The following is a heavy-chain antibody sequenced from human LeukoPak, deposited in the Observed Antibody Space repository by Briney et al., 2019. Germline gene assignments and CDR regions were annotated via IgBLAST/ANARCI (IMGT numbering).Heavy chain of an antibody. V-gene: IGHV1-2*02. CDR2: INPNSGGT. Sequence: ASVKVSCKASGYTFTGYYMHWVRQAPGQGLEWMGWINPNSGGTNYAQKFQGRVTMTRDTSISTAYMELSSLRSEDTAVYYCARGYYDYVWGSSRKLYYFDYWGQGTLVTVSS. CDR3: ARGYYDYVWGSSRKLYYFDY. J-gene: IGHJ4*02. D-gene: IGHD3-16*01. CDR1: GYTFTGYY.